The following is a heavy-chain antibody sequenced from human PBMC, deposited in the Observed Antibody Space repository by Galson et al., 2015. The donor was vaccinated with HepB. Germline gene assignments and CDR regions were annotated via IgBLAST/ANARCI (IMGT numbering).Heavy chain of an antibody. V-gene: IGHV3-21*06. CDR1: KFTFRNYN. CDR2: ISYNSDNI. CDR3: ARDWGIAVSGTWWFDP. J-gene: IGHJ5*02. D-gene: IGHD6-19*01. Sequence: SLRLSCAASKFTFRNYNMNWVRQTPGKGMEWVASISYNSDNINYADSVKGRFTISRDNAKISLYLQMNSLRAEDTAVYYCARDWGIAVSGTWWFDPWGQGTLVTVSS.